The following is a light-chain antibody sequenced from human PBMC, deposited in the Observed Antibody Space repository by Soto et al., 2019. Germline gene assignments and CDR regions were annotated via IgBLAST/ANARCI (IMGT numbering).Light chain of an antibody. V-gene: IGLV2-11*01. J-gene: IGLJ7*01. CDR3: CSYVGRNTYV. Sequence: SALTQPRSVSGSPGQSITISCTGTSSDVGGYNYVSWYQQHPAKAPKLIIFDVNKRPSGVPNRFSGSKSGNTASLTISGLRAEDEADYYCCSYVGRNTYVFGAGTQLTVL. CDR2: DVN. CDR1: SSDVGGYNY.